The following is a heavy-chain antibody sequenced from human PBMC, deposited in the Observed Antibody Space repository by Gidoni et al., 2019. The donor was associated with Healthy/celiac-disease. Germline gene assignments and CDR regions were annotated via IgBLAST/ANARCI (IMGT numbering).Heavy chain of an antibody. CDR3: ARDHSGAILWFRESNGMDV. Sequence: EVQLVESGGGLVKPGGSLRLSCAASGFPFSSYSMNWVRQAPGKGLEWVSSISSSSSYIYYADSVKGRFTISRDNAKNSLYLQMNSLRAEDTAVYYCARDHSGAILWFRESNGMDVWGQGTTVTVSS. CDR2: ISSSSSYI. V-gene: IGHV3-21*01. D-gene: IGHD3-10*01. CDR1: GFPFSSYS. J-gene: IGHJ6*02.